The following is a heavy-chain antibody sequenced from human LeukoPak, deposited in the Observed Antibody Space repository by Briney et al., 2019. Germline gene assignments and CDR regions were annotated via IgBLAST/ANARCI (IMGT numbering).Heavy chain of an antibody. CDR2: ISYDGSNK. CDR3: ARGGHYDYVWGRYRQKDGFDY. D-gene: IGHD3-16*02. J-gene: IGHJ4*02. CDR1: GFIFSNYG. V-gene: IGHV3-30*03. Sequence: PGGSLRLSCAASGFIFSNYGMHWVRQAPGKGLEWVAVISYDGSNKYYADSVKGRFTISRDNSKNTLYVQMNSLRAEDTAVYYCARGGHYDYVWGRYRQKDGFDYWGQGTLVTVSS.